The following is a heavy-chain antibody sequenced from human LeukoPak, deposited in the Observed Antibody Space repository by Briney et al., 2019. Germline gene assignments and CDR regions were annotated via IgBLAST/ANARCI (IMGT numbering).Heavy chain of an antibody. D-gene: IGHD3-10*01. CDR1: GGSFSGYY. J-gene: IGHJ4*02. CDR3: ARKQVRAVDPTPFDY. Sequence: PSETLSLTCAVYGGSFSGYYWSWIRQPPGKGLEWIGEINHSGSTNYNPSLKSRVTISVDTSKNQFSLKLSSVTAADTAVYYCARKQVRAVDPTPFDYWGQGTLVTVSS. V-gene: IGHV4-34*01. CDR2: INHSGST.